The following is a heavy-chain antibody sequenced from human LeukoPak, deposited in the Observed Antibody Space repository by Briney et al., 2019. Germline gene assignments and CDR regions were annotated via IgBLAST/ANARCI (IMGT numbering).Heavy chain of an antibody. CDR1: GFTFSNVW. J-gene: IGHJ3*02. Sequence: PGGSLRLSCAASGFTFSNVWMNWVRQAPGKGLEWVGRIKSKTDGGTTDYAAPVKGRFMISRDDSKNTLYLQMNSLKTEGTAVYYCSTPIAAAGTRAFDIWGQGTMVIVSS. CDR2: IKSKTDGGTT. V-gene: IGHV3-15*01. CDR3: STPIAAAGTRAFDI. D-gene: IGHD6-13*01.